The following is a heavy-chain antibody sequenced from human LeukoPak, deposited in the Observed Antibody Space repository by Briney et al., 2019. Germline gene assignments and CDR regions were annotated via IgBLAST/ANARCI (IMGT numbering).Heavy chain of an antibody. CDR3: AGCSGGSCYYNGYFDL. CDR1: GGTFSSYA. Sequence: GASVKVSCKASGGTFSSYAISWVRQAPGQGLEWMGGIIPIFGTANYAQKFQGRVTITADESTSTAYMELSSLRSEDTAVYYCAGCSGGSCYYNGYFDLWGRGTLVTVSS. D-gene: IGHD2-15*01. CDR2: IIPIFGTA. J-gene: IGHJ2*01. V-gene: IGHV1-69*13.